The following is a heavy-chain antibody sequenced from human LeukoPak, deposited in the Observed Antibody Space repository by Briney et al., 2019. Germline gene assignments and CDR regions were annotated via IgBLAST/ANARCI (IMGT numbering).Heavy chain of an antibody. V-gene: IGHV3-13*01. CDR3: VRVAKERVGGVYYFDY. CDR2: IGTAGDT. Sequence: GGSLRLSCAASGFTFSDYDMHWVRQATGKGLEWVSAIGTAGDTYYTGSVKGRFTTSRENAKNSLYLQMNSLRAGDTAVYYCVRVAKERVGGVYYFDYWGQGTPVTVSS. CDR1: GFTFSDYD. J-gene: IGHJ4*02. D-gene: IGHD1-1*01.